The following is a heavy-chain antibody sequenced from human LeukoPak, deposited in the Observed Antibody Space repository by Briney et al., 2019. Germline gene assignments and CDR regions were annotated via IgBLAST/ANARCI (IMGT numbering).Heavy chain of an antibody. D-gene: IGHD2-15*01. CDR2: TYYRSKWYN. V-gene: IGHV6-1*01. J-gene: IGHJ4*02. CDR1: GDSVSSNSAA. Sequence: SQTLSLACAISGDSVSSNSAAWNWIRQSPSRGLEWLGRTYYRSKWYNDYAVSVKSRITINPDTSKNQFSLQLNSVTPEDTAVYYCARAVPICCSGGSCYDYWGQGTLVTVSS. CDR3: ARAVPICCSGGSCYDY.